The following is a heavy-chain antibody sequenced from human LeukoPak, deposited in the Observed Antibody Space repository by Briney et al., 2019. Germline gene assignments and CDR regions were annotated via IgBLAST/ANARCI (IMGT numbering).Heavy chain of an antibody. CDR1: GYTFTGYY. CDR3: AAQLWTHYDVFDI. V-gene: IGHV1-2*02. J-gene: IGHJ3*02. CDR2: INPNSGGT. D-gene: IGHD3-16*01. Sequence: GASVKVSCKASGYTFTGYYMHWVRQAPGQGLEWMGWINPNSGGTNYAQKFQGRVTMTTDTSTSTAYMELRSLRSDDTAVYYCAAQLWTHYDVFDIWGQGTMVTVSS.